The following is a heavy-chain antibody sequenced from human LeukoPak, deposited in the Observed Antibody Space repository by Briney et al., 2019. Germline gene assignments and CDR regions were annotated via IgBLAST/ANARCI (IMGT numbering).Heavy chain of an antibody. CDR3: ARAPPITMVRDRSHDY. D-gene: IGHD3-10*01. CDR1: GGTFTSYA. CDR2: ISAYNGNT. V-gene: IGHV1-18*01. Sequence: ASVKVSCKTSGGTFTSYAITWVRQAPGQGLEWMGWISAYNGNTNYAQKLQGRDTMTTDTSTSTAYMELRSLRSDDTAVYYCARAPPITMVRDRSHDYWGQGTLVTVSS. J-gene: IGHJ4*02.